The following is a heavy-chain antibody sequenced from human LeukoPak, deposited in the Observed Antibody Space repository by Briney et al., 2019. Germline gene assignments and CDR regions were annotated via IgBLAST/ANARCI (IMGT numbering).Heavy chain of an antibody. D-gene: IGHD6-13*01. CDR1: GGTFSSYA. CDR2: IIPILGIA. J-gene: IGHJ4*02. CDR3: ARDADLEDIAAAAPFDY. Sequence: GASVKVSCKASGGTFSSYAISWVRQAPGQGLEWMGRIIPILGIANYAQKFQGRVTITADKSTSTAYMELSSLRSEDTAVYYCARDADLEDIAAAAPFDYWGQGTLVTVSS. V-gene: IGHV1-69*04.